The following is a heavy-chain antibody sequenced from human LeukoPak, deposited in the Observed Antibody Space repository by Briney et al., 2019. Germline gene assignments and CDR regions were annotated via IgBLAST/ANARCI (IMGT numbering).Heavy chain of an antibody. Sequence: PSETLSLTCTVSGGSISSYFWNWIRQPPGKGLEWIGYIYYSGSINYNPSLKSRVTISVDTSKNQFSLKLSSVTAADTAVYYCAGWFWEVSDAFDMWGQGTMVTVSS. V-gene: IGHV4-59*01. CDR2: IYYSGSI. CDR1: GGSISSYF. D-gene: IGHD3-10*01. J-gene: IGHJ3*02. CDR3: AGWFWEVSDAFDM.